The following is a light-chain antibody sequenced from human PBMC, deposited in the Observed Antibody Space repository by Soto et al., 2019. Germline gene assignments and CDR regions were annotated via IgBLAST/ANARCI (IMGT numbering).Light chain of an antibody. Sequence: DIQMTQFPSTLSAYVGDRVTITCRASQSISSYLNWYQQKPGKAPKLLIYDASSLESGVPSRFSGSGSGTEFTLTISSLQPDDFATYYCQQYNSYSPWTFGQGTKVDIK. CDR1: QSISSY. CDR3: QQYNSYSPWT. J-gene: IGKJ1*01. V-gene: IGKV1-5*01. CDR2: DAS.